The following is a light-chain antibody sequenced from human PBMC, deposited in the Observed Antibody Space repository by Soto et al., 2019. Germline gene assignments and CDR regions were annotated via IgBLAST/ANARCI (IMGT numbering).Light chain of an antibody. V-gene: IGLV1-44*01. CDR3: AAWDDRLSDVL. CDR1: NSNIGSNP. Sequence: QSVLTQPPSASGTPGQRVTISCSGSNSNIGSNPVHWYQQFPGTAPKVLIYSNYQRPSGVPDRFSGSKSGTSASLAISGLQSEDEADYYCAAWDDRLSDVLFGGGTKVTVL. CDR2: SNY. J-gene: IGLJ2*01.